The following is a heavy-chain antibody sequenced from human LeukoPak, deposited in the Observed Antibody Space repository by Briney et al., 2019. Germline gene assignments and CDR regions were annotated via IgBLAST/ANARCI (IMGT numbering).Heavy chain of an antibody. CDR3: VREYSSSSGRAFDI. V-gene: IGHV3-74*01. Sequence: GGSLRLSCAASGFTFSSYWMHWARHAPGEGLVWVSRISTDGSSTNSADPVKGRLTISQDHANNTLYLQMNGLRAEDTAVYYCVREYSSSSGRAFDIWGQGTIVTVSP. CDR2: ISTDGSST. CDR1: GFTFSSYW. J-gene: IGHJ3*02. D-gene: IGHD6-6*01.